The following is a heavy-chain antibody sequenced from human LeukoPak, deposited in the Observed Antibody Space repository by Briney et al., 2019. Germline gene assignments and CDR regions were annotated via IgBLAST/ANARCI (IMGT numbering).Heavy chain of an antibody. CDR2: IYTSGSP. CDR3: ARGVYIAAAQYGY. D-gene: IGHD6-13*01. Sequence: SETLSLTCTVSGGSMNNCYWNWIRQPAGKGLEWVGRIYTSGSPSHNPSLQGRIVMSIDTSKNQFSLKLTSVTAADTAVYYCARGVYIAAAQYGYWGQGTLVTVSS. J-gene: IGHJ4*02. V-gene: IGHV4-4*07. CDR1: GGSMNNCY.